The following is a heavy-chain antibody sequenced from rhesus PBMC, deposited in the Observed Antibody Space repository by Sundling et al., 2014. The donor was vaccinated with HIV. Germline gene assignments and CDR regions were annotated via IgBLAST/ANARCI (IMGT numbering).Heavy chain of an antibody. CDR2: IYGDSTNT. CDR1: GGSISENYR. J-gene: IGHJ4*01. Sequence: QVQLQESGPGVVKPPETLSLTCAVSGGSISENYRWNWIRQPPGKGLEWIGYIYGDSTNTNYNPSLKSRVSISKDTSKNQFSLKLTSVTAADTAVYYCARDSHGTYWGQGVLVTVSS. D-gene: IGHD1-1*01. V-gene: IGHV4S10*01. CDR3: ARDSHGTY.